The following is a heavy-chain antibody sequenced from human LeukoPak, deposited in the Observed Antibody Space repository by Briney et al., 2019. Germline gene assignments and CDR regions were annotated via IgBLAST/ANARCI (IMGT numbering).Heavy chain of an antibody. V-gene: IGHV4-31*03. CDR3: AIFPPKGDYVYYYGMDV. CDR2: IYYSGST. D-gene: IGHD4-17*01. CDR1: GGSISSGGYY. J-gene: IGHJ6*02. Sequence: SETLSLTCTVSGGSISSGGYYWSWIRQHPGKGLEWIGYIYYSGSTYYNPSLKSRVTISVDTSKNQFSLKLSSVTAADTAVYYCAIFPPKGDYVYYYGMDVWGQGTTVTVSS.